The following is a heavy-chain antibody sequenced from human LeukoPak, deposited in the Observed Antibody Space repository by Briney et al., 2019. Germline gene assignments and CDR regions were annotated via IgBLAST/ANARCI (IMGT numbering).Heavy chain of an antibody. J-gene: IGHJ3*02. V-gene: IGHV4-38-2*02. Sequence: SETLSLTCTVSGYSISNGYYWGWIRQPPGKGLEWIGSIYHSGSTYYNPSLKSRVTISVDTSKNQFSLKLSSVTAADTAVYYCARDGQLAAGPDAFDIWGQGTMVTVSS. D-gene: IGHD6-6*01. CDR1: GYSISNGYY. CDR3: ARDGQLAAGPDAFDI. CDR2: IYHSGST.